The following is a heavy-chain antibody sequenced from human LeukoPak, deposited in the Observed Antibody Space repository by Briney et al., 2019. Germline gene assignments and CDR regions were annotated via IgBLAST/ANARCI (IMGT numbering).Heavy chain of an antibody. V-gene: IGHV3-48*03. CDR2: ISSTGGTT. CDR1: GITFSSYG. CDR3: ARDPYNGAYSEGYYYYYMGV. D-gene: IGHD1-1*01. Sequence: GGSLRLSCAASGITFSSYGMSWVRQAPGKGLEWVSSISSTGGTTYYADSVKGRFTISRDNAKNSLYLQMNSLRVEDTAIYYCARDPYNGAYSEGYYYYYMGVWGKGTTVTVSS. J-gene: IGHJ6*03.